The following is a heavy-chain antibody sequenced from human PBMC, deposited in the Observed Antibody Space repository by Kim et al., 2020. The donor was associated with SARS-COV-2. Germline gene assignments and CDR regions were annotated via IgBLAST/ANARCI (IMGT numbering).Heavy chain of an antibody. CDR2: MQYSGST. Sequence: SETLSLTCTVFGDSISSTSHYWGWIRQPPGKGLEWIGSMQYSGSTNYSPSLKSRVTISVDTSKNQFSLKLSAVTAADTAVYYFARHRGATGSDPWGQGT. CDR1: GDSISSTSHY. CDR3: ARHRGATGSDP. D-gene: IGHD1-1*01. V-gene: IGHV4-39*01. J-gene: IGHJ5*02.